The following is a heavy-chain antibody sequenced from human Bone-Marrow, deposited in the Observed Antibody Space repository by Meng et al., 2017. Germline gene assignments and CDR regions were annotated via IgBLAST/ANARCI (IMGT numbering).Heavy chain of an antibody. V-gene: IGHV3-7*01. CDR2: IKQDGSEK. D-gene: IGHD5-18*01. CDR1: GFTFSSYW. CDR3: ARGAGAAMVRPDAFDI. Sequence: GGSLRLSCAASGFTFSSYWMSWVRQAPGKGLEWVANIKQDGSEKYYVDSVKGRFTISRDNAKNSLYLQMNGLRAEDTAVYYCARGAGAAMVRPDAFDIWGQGTMVTVSS. J-gene: IGHJ3*02.